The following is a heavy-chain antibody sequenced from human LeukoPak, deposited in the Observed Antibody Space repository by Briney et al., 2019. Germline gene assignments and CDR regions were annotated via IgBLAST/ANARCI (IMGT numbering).Heavy chain of an antibody. CDR3: ARAGGPQDAFDI. J-gene: IGHJ3*02. D-gene: IGHD3-10*01. V-gene: IGHV1-69*13. CDR2: IIPIXXXX. Sequence: SVKVSCKASGGTFSSYXISWVRQAPGQGLEWMXGIIPIXXXXXXXXXXXXRVTXTAXXSTSTAYMELSSLRSEDTAVYYCARAGGPQDAFDIWGQGTMVTVSS. CDR1: GGTFSSYX.